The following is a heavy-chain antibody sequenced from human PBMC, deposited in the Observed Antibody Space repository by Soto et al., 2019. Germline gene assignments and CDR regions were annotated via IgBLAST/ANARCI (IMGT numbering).Heavy chain of an antibody. D-gene: IGHD2-2*01. CDR3: AKERGKYCSSTSCARGSWFDP. CDR2: ISGSGGST. V-gene: IGHV3-23*01. CDR1: GFTFSGYA. Sequence: SGGSLRLSCAASGFTFSGYAMSWVRQAPGKGLEWVSAISGSGGSTYYADSVKGRFTISRDNSKNTLYLQMNSLRAEDTAVYYCAKERGKYCSSTSCARGSWFDPWGQGTLVTVSS. J-gene: IGHJ5*02.